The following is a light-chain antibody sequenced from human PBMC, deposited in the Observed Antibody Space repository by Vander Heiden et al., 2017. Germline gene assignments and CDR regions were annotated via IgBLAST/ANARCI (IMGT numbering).Light chain of an antibody. Sequence: QSVLTHPPSVSAAPGQEVTITCSGSSSNIGNNYVSWYQQLPGKAPKLLIYDNNKRPSGIPDRFSGSKSGTSATLGITGLQTGDEADYYCGTWDSSLSAPVFGGGTKLTVL. V-gene: IGLV1-51*01. J-gene: IGLJ3*02. CDR3: GTWDSSLSAPV. CDR2: DNN. CDR1: SSNIGNNY.